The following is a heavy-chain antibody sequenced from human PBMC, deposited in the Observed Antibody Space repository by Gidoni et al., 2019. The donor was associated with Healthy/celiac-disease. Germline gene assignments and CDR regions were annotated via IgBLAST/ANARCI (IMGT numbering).Heavy chain of an antibody. Sequence: EVQLVESGGGFNQPGGSLRLYCAASGFTVRSNYMSWVRQAPGKGLEWVSVIYSGGSTYYADSVKGRFTISRDNSKNTLYLQMNSLRAEDTAVYYCASGEGYYGSSGFFDYWGQGTLVTVSS. J-gene: IGHJ4*02. CDR2: IYSGGST. CDR3: ASGEGYYGSSGFFDY. V-gene: IGHV3-53*01. D-gene: IGHD3-22*01. CDR1: GFTVRSNY.